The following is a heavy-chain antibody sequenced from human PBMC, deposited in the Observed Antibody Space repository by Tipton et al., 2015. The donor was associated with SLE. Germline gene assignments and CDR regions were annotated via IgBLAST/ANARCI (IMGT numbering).Heavy chain of an antibody. CDR3: ARTLDTLDI. CDR2: IYYSGNT. V-gene: IGHV4-39*07. J-gene: IGHJ3*02. CDR1: RGSINTINYY. Sequence: TLSLTCTVSRGSINTINYYWAWIRQPPGKGLEWIGNIYYSGNTYYSPSLKSRVAISMDTSKNQFSLKLTSVTAADTAMYYCARTLDTLDIWGQGTMVTVSS.